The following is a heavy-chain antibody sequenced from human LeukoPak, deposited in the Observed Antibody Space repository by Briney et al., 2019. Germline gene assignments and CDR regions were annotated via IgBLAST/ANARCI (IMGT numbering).Heavy chain of an antibody. CDR2: VRSKDNNYAT. V-gene: IGHV3-73*01. Sequence: GGSLRLSCAASGFSFIGSPMHWVRQPSGKGLEWVGRVRSKDNNYATTYTASVKGRFTISRDDSKNTAYLQMNSLRAEDTAVYYCARDGPKYCSNGVCYAPVDPWGQGTLVTVSS. CDR1: GFSFIGSP. D-gene: IGHD2-8*01. CDR3: ARDGPKYCSNGVCYAPVDP. J-gene: IGHJ5*02.